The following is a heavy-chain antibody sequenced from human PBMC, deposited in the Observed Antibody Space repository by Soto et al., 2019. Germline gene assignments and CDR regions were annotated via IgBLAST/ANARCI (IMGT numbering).Heavy chain of an antibody. Sequence: GASVKVSCKASGGTFSSYTISWVRQAPGQGLEWMGRIIPILGIANYAQKFQGRVTITADKSTSTAYMELSSLRSEDTAVYYCARPSGIAAAGPNYYYYGMDVWGQGTTVTVSS. J-gene: IGHJ6*02. CDR1: GGTFSSYT. CDR2: IIPILGIA. D-gene: IGHD6-13*01. CDR3: ARPSGIAAAGPNYYYYGMDV. V-gene: IGHV1-69*02.